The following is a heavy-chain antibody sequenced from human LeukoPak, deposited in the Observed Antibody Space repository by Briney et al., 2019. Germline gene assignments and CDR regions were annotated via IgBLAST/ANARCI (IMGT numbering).Heavy chain of an antibody. CDR2: INHSGST. CDR3: ARGATDTVLVPGARENWFDP. V-gene: IGHV4-34*01. Sequence: ETPSLTCAVYGGSFSAYYWSWIRQPPGKGLEWIGEINHSGSTNYKLSLKSGVTISVNTSKNQFSLKLSSVTAADTALYYCARGATDTVLVPGARENWFDPWGQGTLVTVSS. J-gene: IGHJ5*02. D-gene: IGHD2-2*01. CDR1: GGSFSAYY.